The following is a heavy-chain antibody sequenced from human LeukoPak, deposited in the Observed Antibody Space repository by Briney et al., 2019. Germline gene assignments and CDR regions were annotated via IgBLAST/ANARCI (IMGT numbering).Heavy chain of an antibody. CDR3: ARRGHDSSGYYYAY. V-gene: IGHV4-39*01. CDR1: GGSISSSSYY. CDR2: IYYSGST. D-gene: IGHD3-22*01. J-gene: IGHJ4*02. Sequence: SETLSLTCTVSGGSISSSSYYWGWIRQPPGKGLEWIGSIYYSGSTYYNPSLKSRVTISVDTSKNQFSLKLSSVTAADTAVYYCARRGHDSSGYYYAYWGQGTLVTVSS.